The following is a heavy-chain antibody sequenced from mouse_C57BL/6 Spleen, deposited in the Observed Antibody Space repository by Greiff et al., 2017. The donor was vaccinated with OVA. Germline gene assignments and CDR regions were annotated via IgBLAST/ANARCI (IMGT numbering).Heavy chain of an antibody. D-gene: IGHD2-5*01. V-gene: IGHV1-69*01. J-gene: IGHJ4*01. CDR3: ARGSNYVYYYAMDY. CDR1: GYTFTSYW. Sequence: VQLQQPGAELVMPGASVKLSCKASGYTFTSYWMHWVKQRPGQGLEWIGEIDPSDSYTNYNQKFKGKSTLTVDKSSSTAYMQLSSLTSEDSAVYYCARGSNYVYYYAMDYWGQGTSVTVSS. CDR2: IDPSDSYT.